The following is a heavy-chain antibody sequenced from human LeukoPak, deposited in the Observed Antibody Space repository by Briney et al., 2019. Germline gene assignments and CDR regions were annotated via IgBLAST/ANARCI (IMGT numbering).Heavy chain of an antibody. CDR3: AKVFPTIVVVICDTFDY. CDR1: GFTFSSYA. Sequence: GGSLRLSCAASGFTFSSYAMSWVRQAPGKGLEWVSAISGSGGSTYYADSVKGRFTISRDNSKNTLYLQMNSLRAEDTAVYYCAKVFPTIVVVICDTFDYWGQGTLVTVSS. V-gene: IGHV3-23*01. D-gene: IGHD2-21*01. CDR2: ISGSGGST. J-gene: IGHJ4*02.